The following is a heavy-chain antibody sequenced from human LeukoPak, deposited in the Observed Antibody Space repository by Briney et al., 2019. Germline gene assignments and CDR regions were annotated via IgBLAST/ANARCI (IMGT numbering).Heavy chain of an antibody. CDR2: IYTSGST. J-gene: IGHJ5*02. CDR1: GDSISSGSYY. V-gene: IGHV4-61*02. D-gene: IGHD1-26*01. Sequence: SQTLSLTCTVSGDSISSGSYYWSWVRQPAGKGLEWIGRIYTSGSTNYNPSLKSRVTISLDTSKNQFSLKLSSVTAADTAVYYCARSGSYSFWFDPWGQGTLVTVSS. CDR3: ARSGSYSFWFDP.